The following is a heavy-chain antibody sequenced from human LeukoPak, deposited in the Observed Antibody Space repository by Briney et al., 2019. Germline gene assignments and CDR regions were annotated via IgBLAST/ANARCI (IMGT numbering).Heavy chain of an antibody. Sequence: SETLSLTCAVYGGSFSGYYWSWIRQPPGKGLEWIGEINHSGSTNYNPSLKSRVTISVDTSKNQFSLKLSSVTAADTAVYYCARGTGTYYYDSSGYPQYYFDYWGQGTLVTVSS. CDR2: INHSGST. J-gene: IGHJ4*02. V-gene: IGHV4-34*01. CDR1: GGSFSGYY. CDR3: ARGTGTYYYDSSGYPQYYFDY. D-gene: IGHD3-22*01.